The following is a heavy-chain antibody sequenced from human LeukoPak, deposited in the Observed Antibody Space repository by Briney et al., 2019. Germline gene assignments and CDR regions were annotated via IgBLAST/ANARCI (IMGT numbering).Heavy chain of an antibody. J-gene: IGHJ4*02. CDR2: IIPILGIA. CDR3: ARSTVVTPIDY. V-gene: IGHV1-69*04. CDR1: GGTFSSYA. Sequence: GASVKVSCKASGGTFSSYAISWVRQAPGQGLEWMGRIIPILGIANYAQKFQGRVTITADKSTSTAYMELSSLRSEDTAVYYCARSTVVTPIDYWGQGTLVTVSS. D-gene: IGHD4-23*01.